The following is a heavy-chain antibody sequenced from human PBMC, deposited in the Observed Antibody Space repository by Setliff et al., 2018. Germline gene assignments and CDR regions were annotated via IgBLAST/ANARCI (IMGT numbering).Heavy chain of an antibody. CDR3: ARAPHGWSAYYYYYYMDV. D-gene: IGHD2-15*01. CDR2: MNPNSGNT. Sequence: ASVKVSCKASGYTFTSYDINWVRQATGQGLEWMGWMNPNSGNTGYAQKFQGRVTMTRNTSISTAYMELSSLRSEDTAVYYCARAPHGWSAYYYYYYMDVWGKGTTVTVSS. J-gene: IGHJ6*03. CDR1: GYTFTSYD. V-gene: IGHV1-8*02.